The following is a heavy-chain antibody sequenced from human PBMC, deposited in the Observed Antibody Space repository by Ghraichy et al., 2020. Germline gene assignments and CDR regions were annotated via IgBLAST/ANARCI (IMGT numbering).Heavy chain of an antibody. Sequence: SETLSLTCTISGGSISSYYWSWIRQPPGKGLVWIGYVYYTGSTTYSPSLKSRVTISIDTSKNQFSLKLSSVTTADTAVYYCARGGRYGANWGQGTLVTVSS. J-gene: IGHJ4*02. V-gene: IGHV4-59*01. CDR3: ARGGRYGAN. CDR2: VYYTGST. CDR1: GGSISSYY. D-gene: IGHD4-17*01.